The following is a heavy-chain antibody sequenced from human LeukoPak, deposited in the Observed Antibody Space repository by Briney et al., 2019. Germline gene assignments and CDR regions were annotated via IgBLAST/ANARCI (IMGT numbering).Heavy chain of an antibody. V-gene: IGHV1-69*06. Sequence: SVKVSCKTSDDTLSTSAMSWVRQAPGQGLEWMERIIPMLGTASNAEKFYGRVTITADKSTSTTYLELNSLRSDDTAVYYCARTGRDTSSSNPFDLWGQGTRVTVSS. CDR2: IIPMLGTA. J-gene: IGHJ4*02. CDR1: DDTLSTSA. CDR3: ARTGRDTSSSNPFDL. D-gene: IGHD6-13*01.